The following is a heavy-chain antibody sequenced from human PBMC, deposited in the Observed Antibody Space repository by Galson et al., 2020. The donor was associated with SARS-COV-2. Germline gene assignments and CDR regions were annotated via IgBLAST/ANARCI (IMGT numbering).Heavy chain of an antibody. CDR3: ATGVAVAGTILDYYYYYGMDV. J-gene: IGHJ6*02. CDR1: GYTLTELS. Sequence: ASVKVSCKVSGYTLTELSMHWVRQAPGKGLEWMGGFDPEDGETIYAQTFQGRVTMTEDTSTDTAYMELSSLRSEDTAVYYCATGVAVAGTILDYYYYYGMDVWGQGTTVTVSS. D-gene: IGHD6-19*01. V-gene: IGHV1-24*01. CDR2: FDPEDGET.